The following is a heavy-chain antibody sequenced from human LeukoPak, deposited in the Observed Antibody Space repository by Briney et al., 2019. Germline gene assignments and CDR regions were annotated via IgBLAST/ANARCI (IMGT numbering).Heavy chain of an antibody. D-gene: IGHD3-16*01. CDR3: ARDRTSITFGGVTSLPFTDFDY. CDR2: INTNTGNP. V-gene: IGHV7-4-1*02. Sequence: ASVKVSCKASGYTFTSYAMNWVRQAPGQGLEWMGWINTNTGNPTYAQGFTGRFVFSLDTSVSTAYLQISSLKAEDTAVYYCARDRTSITFGGVTSLPFTDFDYWGQGTLVTVSS. CDR1: GYTFTSYA. J-gene: IGHJ4*02.